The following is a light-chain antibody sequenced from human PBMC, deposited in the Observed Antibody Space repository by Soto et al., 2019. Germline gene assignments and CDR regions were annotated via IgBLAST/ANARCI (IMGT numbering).Light chain of an antibody. V-gene: IGKV3D-15*01. CDR2: GAS. CDR1: QSVNIY. J-gene: IGKJ4*01. CDR3: QKYDDWLRLT. Sequence: EIVMTQSPATLSVSPGERATLSCRASQSVNIYLAWYQQKPGQAPRLLIFGASSRATGIPARFSGSGSGTEFNLTISSLQSEDFAVYFCQKYDDWLRLTFGGGTKVYIK.